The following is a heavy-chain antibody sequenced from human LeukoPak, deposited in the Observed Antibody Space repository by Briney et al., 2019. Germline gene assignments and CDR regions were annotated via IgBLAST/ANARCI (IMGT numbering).Heavy chain of an antibody. V-gene: IGHV3-21*01. CDR3: ARARTYYYGSGSYYNFDY. CDR2: ISSSSSYI. Sequence: PGGSLRLSCAASGFTFSSNSMNWVRQAPGKGLGWVASISSSSSYIYYADSVKGRFTISRDNAKNSLYLQMNSLRAEDTAVYYCARARTYYYGSGSYYNFDYWGQGTLVTVSS. D-gene: IGHD3-10*01. J-gene: IGHJ4*02. CDR1: GFTFSSNS.